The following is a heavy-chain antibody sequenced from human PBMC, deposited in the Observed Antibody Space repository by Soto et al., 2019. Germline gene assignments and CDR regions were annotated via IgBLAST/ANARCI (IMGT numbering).Heavy chain of an antibody. J-gene: IGHJ4*02. D-gene: IGHD2-2*01. Sequence: SETLSLTCTVSGGSISSSSYYWGWIRQPPGKGLEWIGYIYYSGSTNYNPSLKSRVTISVDTSKNQFSLKLSSVTAADTAVYYCASSGRYCSSTSCYSNWGQGTLVTVSS. CDR1: GGSISSSSYY. V-gene: IGHV4-61*05. CDR2: IYYSGST. CDR3: ASSGRYCSSTSCYSN.